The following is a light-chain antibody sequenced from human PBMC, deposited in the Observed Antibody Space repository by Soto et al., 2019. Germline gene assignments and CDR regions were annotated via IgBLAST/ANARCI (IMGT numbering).Light chain of an antibody. CDR2: WAS. J-gene: IGKJ2*01. CDR3: QQYYSPPRYT. V-gene: IGKV4-1*01. Sequence: DIVMTQSPEYLAVSLGERATINCKSSQNVLYSSNNKNLIAWYQQKPGQPPKLLIYWASTRESGVPDRFSVSGYGRDFTLTISSLQAEDVDVYYCQQYYSPPRYTFGQGTRLEIK. CDR1: QNVLYSSNNKNL.